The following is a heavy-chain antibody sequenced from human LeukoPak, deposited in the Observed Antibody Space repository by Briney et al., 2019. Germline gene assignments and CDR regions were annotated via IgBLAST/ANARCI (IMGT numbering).Heavy chain of an antibody. CDR3: TTDLVYSYGNDAFDI. Sequence: GGSLRLSCAASGFTFSNAWMSWVRQAPGKGLEWVGRIKSRTDGGTTDYAAPVKGRSTISRDDSKNTLYLQMNSLKTEDTAVYYCTTDLVYSYGNDAFDIWGQGTMVTVSS. CDR1: GFTFSNAW. V-gene: IGHV3-15*01. D-gene: IGHD5-18*01. CDR2: IKSRTDGGTT. J-gene: IGHJ3*02.